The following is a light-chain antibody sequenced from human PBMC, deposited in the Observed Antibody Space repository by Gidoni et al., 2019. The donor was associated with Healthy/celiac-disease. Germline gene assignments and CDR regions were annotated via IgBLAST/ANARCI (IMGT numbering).Light chain of an antibody. J-gene: IGKJ5*01. Sequence: DVKMSQSPSSLSASVGDRVTITCRASQSINSYFNWYQPRTGKAPKLLIYSASRLLSGLPSRFSGSGSDTDFTLTSNRLQSEDIVTCYFQQSYSTHITFGQGTRLEIK. CDR2: SAS. CDR3: QQSYSTHIT. V-gene: IGKV1-39*01. CDR1: QSINSY.